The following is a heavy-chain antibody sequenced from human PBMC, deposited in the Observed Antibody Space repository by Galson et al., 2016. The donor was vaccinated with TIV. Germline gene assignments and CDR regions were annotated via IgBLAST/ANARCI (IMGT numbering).Heavy chain of an antibody. D-gene: IGHD5-24*01. V-gene: IGHV4-59*01. Sequence: ETLSLTCTVSGDSMSTYYWTWIRQPPGKGLEWIGHVYYSGRTDYNPSLKSRVTISVDRSKNQFSLKVTSVTAADTAVYFCARDAVEMTTVDHFYYFMDLWGRGTTVTVSS. CDR2: VYYSGRT. CDR1: GDSMSTYY. J-gene: IGHJ6*03. CDR3: ARDAVEMTTVDHFYYFMDL.